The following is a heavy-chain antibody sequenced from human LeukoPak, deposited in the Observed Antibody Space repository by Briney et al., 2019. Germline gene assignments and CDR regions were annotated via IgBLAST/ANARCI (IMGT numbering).Heavy chain of an antibody. J-gene: IGHJ3*02. D-gene: IGHD2-2*01. V-gene: IGHV3-23*01. Sequence: PGGSLRLSCAASGFSFSSHGMNWVRQAPGKGLEWVSGIGGSGDKTYYADSVKGRFTISRDNSKNTLSLQMNSLRDDDTAVYYCAKVCSSTSCGRRPLNAFDIWGQGTMVTVSS. CDR3: AKVCSSTSCGRRPLNAFDI. CDR1: GFSFSSHG. CDR2: IGGSGDKT.